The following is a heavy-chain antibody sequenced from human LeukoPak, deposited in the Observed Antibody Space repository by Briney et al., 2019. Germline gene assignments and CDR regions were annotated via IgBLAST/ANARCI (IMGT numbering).Heavy chain of an antibody. CDR3: ASTDTNYDILTGYYKADAFDI. CDR2: IYQSGST. J-gene: IGHJ3*02. D-gene: IGHD3-9*01. CDR1: GYSISSGYQ. V-gene: IGHV4-38-2*01. Sequence: SETLSLMCSVSGYSISSGYQWGWIRQSPGQGLEWIGSIYQSGSTYDNPSLKSRAIISVDTSKNQFSLKLRSVTAADTAVYYCASTDTNYDILTGYYKADAFDIWGQGTMVTVSS.